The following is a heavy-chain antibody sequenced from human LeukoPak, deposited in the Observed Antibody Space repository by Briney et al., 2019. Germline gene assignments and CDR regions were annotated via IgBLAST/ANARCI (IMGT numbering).Heavy chain of an antibody. Sequence: GGSLRLSCAASGFTFSDYYMTWIRQAPGKGLEWVSYISNSGSTIYYADSVKGRFTISRDNGKNSLYLQMNSLRAEDTAVYYCAREHTSGTYYIDYWGQGTLSPSPQ. V-gene: IGHV3-11*01. CDR1: GFTFSDYY. J-gene: IGHJ4*02. CDR3: AREHTSGTYYIDY. CDR2: ISNSGSTI. D-gene: IGHD1-26*01.